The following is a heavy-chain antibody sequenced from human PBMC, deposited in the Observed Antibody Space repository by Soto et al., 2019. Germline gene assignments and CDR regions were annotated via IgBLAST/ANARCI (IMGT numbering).Heavy chain of an antibody. V-gene: IGHV3-30-3*01. CDR3: ARGGVKSNLDY. CDR2: ISYDGSNK. Sequence: PGGSLRLSCAASGFTFSSYAMHWVRQAPGKGLEWVAVISYDGSNKYYADSVKGRFTISRDNSKNTLYLQMNSLRAEDTAVYYCARGGVKSNLDYWGQGTLVTVSS. J-gene: IGHJ4*02. CDR1: GFTFSSYA. D-gene: IGHD3-16*01.